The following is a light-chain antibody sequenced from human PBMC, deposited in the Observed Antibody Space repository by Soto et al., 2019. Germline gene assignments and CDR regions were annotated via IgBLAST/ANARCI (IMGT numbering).Light chain of an antibody. V-gene: IGLV1-40*01. CDR1: SSNIGAGYD. CDR2: SNS. Sequence: QSVLTQPPSVSGAPGQRVTISCTGSSSNIGAGYDVHWYQQLPGTAPKLLIYSNSNRPSGFPDRFPGSKSGTSASLAITGLQAEDEADYYCQSYDSSLSGWVFGGGTKLTVL. CDR3: QSYDSSLSGWV. J-gene: IGLJ3*02.